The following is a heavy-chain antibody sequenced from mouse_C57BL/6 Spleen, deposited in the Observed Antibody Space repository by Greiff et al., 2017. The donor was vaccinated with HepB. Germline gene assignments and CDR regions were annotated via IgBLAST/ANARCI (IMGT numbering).Heavy chain of an antibody. D-gene: IGHD1-1*01. Sequence: QVQLQQSGAELVGPGASVKMSCKASGYTFTSYNMHWVKQTPRQGLEWIGAIYPGNGDTSYNQKFKGKATLTVDKSSSTAYMQLSSLTSEDSAVYFCARSMDYGSSYNYFDYWGQGTTRTVSS. CDR1: GYTFTSYN. CDR3: ARSMDYGSSYNYFDY. V-gene: IGHV1-12*01. CDR2: IYPGNGDT. J-gene: IGHJ2*01.